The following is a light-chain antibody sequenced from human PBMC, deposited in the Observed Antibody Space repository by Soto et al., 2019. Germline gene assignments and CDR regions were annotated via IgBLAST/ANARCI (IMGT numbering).Light chain of an antibody. CDR1: QTICSW. J-gene: IGKJ2*01. CDR2: RAS. V-gene: IGKV1-5*03. CDR3: QEYKSYSPYT. Sequence: DIQLTQFPSTLSASIGDRVTITCRATQTICSWLAWYQQKPGKAPKLLIYRASSLETGVPSRFSGSGSGTEFTLTISSLQPDDFASYYCQEYKSYSPYTFGQGTRLEIK.